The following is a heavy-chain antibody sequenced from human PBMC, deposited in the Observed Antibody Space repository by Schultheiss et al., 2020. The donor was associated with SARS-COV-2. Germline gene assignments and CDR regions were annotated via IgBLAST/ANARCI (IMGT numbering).Heavy chain of an antibody. D-gene: IGHD1-26*01. J-gene: IGHJ3*02. CDR3: AREGGSYLADAFDI. CDR1: GGSFSGYY. Sequence: SETLSLTCAVYGGSFSGYYWSWIRQPPGKGLEWIGEINHSGSTNYNPSLKSRVTISRDKPKNQFSLNLSSVTAADTAVYYCAREGGSYLADAFDIWGQGTTVTVAS. V-gene: IGHV4-34*01. CDR2: INHSGST.